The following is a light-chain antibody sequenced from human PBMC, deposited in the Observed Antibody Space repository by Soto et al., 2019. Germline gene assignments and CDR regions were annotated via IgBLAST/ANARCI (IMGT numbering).Light chain of an antibody. J-gene: IGKJ1*01. CDR1: QNNNRY. Sequence: AVRMTQSPSSLSASARDEVTITCRARQNNNRYLAWYQKKPGEAPKVLLYQAYTLLSGVPTRFSGSGSGTVFTFTITDLQSDDFATYFCQHYFDYPWTFGPGTKVDIK. CDR3: QHYFDYPWT. CDR2: QAY. V-gene: IGKV1-8*01.